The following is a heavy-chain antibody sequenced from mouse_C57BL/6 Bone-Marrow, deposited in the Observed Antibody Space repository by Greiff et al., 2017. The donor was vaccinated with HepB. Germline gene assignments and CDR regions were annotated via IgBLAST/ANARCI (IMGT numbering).Heavy chain of an antibody. CDR1: GFTFSDYG. J-gene: IGHJ3*01. CDR2: ISNLAYSI. D-gene: IGHD2-1*01. Sequence: EVQLVESGGGLVQPGGSLKLSCAASGFTFSDYGMAWVRQAPRKGPEWVAFISNLAYSIYYADTVTGRFTISRENAKNTLYLEMSSLRSEDTAMYYCARPIYGNFPWLAYWGQGTLVTVSA. V-gene: IGHV5-15*01. CDR3: ARPIYGNFPWLAY.